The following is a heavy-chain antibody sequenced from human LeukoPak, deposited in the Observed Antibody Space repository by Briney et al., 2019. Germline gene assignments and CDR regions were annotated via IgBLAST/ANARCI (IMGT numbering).Heavy chain of an antibody. J-gene: IGHJ3*02. Sequence: PGGSLRLSCAASGFTFSSYGMRWVRQAPGKGLEWVAVIWYDGSNKYYADSVKGRFTISRDNSKNTLHLQMNSLRAEDTAVYYCASLDYGDYEGAFDIWGQGTMVTVSS. V-gene: IGHV3-33*01. CDR2: IWYDGSNK. D-gene: IGHD4-17*01. CDR3: ASLDYGDYEGAFDI. CDR1: GFTFSSYG.